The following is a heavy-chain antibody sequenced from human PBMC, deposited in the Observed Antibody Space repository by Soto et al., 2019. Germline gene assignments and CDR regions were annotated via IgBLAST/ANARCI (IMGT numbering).Heavy chain of an antibody. Sequence: QVQLVQSGAEVKKPGSWVKVSCKASGGTFSSYAISWVRQAPGQGLEWMGGIIPIFGTANYAQKLQGRVTITAYKSTSTADMELSSLRSEDTAVYYCARGKYGGGDCYAEYFQHWGQGTLVTVSS. CDR3: ARGKYGGGDCYAEYFQH. V-gene: IGHV1-69*06. D-gene: IGHD2-21*02. J-gene: IGHJ1*01. CDR2: IIPIFGTA. CDR1: GGTFSSYA.